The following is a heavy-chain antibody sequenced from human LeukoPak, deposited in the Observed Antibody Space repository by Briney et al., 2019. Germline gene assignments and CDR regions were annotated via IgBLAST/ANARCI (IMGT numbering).Heavy chain of an antibody. D-gene: IGHD3-3*01. J-gene: IGHJ3*02. CDR2: IYYSGST. V-gene: IGHV4-59*08. CDR3: ARHIPVDFWSGYYQDAFGI. Sequence: ASETLSLTCTVSGGSISSYYWSWIRQPPGKGLEWIGYIYYSGSTNYNPSLKSRVTISVDTSKNQFSLKLSSVTAADTAVYYCARHIPVDFWSGYYQDAFGIWGQGTMVTVSS. CDR1: GGSISSYY.